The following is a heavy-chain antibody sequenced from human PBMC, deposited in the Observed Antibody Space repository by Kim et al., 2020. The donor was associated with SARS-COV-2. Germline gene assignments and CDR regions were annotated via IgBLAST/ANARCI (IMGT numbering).Heavy chain of an antibody. D-gene: IGHD3-22*01. CDR2: FDPEDGET. CDR3: ATMRITMIVVGGSSSGYLGY. Sequence: ASVKVSCKVSGYTLTELSMHWVRQAPGKGLEWMGGFDPEDGETIYAQKFQGRVTMTEDTSTDTAYMELSSLRSEDTAVYYCATMRITMIVVGGSSSGYLGYWGQGTLVTVSS. J-gene: IGHJ4*02. V-gene: IGHV1-24*01. CDR1: GYTLTELS.